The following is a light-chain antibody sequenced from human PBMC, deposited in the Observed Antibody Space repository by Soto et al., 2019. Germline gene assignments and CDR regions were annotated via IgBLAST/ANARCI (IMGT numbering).Light chain of an antibody. J-gene: IGLJ1*01. CDR2: ENN. CDR3: GTWDSSLSLYV. V-gene: IGLV1-51*02. CDR1: SSNIGNNY. Sequence: QSVLTQPPSVSAAPGQKVTISCSGSSSNIGNNYVSWYQQLPGTAPKLPIYENNKRPSGIPDRFSGSKSGTSATLGITGLQTGDEADYYCGTWDSSLSLYVFGTGTKVTV.